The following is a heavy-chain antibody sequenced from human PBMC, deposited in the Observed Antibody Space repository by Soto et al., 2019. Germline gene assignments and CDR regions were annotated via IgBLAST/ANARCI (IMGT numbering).Heavy chain of an antibody. CDR1: GFTFSSYS. D-gene: IGHD2-2*01. J-gene: IGHJ4*02. V-gene: IGHV3-21*01. CDR3: ARDLTLLPAAYDY. Sequence: GGSLRLSCAASGFTFSSYSMNWVRQAPGKGLEWVSSISSSSSYIYYADSVKGRFTISRDNAKNSLYLQMNSLRAEDTAVYYCARDLTLLPAAYDYWGQGTLVTVSS. CDR2: ISSSSSYI.